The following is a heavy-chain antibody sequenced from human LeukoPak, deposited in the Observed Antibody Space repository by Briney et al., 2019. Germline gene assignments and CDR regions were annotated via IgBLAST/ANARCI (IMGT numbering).Heavy chain of an antibody. CDR3: AKDEPQLSV. D-gene: IGHD1-1*01. CDR1: GLTFSSYA. J-gene: IGHJ4*02. CDR2: ISGGGTSA. Sequence: GGSLRLSCAASGLTFSSYAMSWVRQAPGKGLEWVSAISGGGTSAYSADSVKGRFTISRDNSKNTLYLQMNSLRADDTAVYYCAKDEPQLSVWGQGTLVTVSS. V-gene: IGHV3-23*01.